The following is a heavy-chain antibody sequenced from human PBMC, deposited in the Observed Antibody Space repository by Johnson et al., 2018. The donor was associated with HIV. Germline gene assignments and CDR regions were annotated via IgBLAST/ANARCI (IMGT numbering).Heavy chain of an antibody. V-gene: IGHV3-30-3*01. J-gene: IGHJ3*02. CDR3: ARDRFGSGRPNAFDI. Sequence: QVQLVESGGGVVQPGRSLRLSCAASGFTFSSYAMHWVRQAPGKGLEWVAVISYDGRVIKYADSLKGRFTISRDNSQNTLFVQMNSLRPEDTAVYFCARDRFGSGRPNAFDIWGQGTMVTVSS. CDR2: ISYDGRVI. CDR1: GFTFSSYA. D-gene: IGHD3-10*01.